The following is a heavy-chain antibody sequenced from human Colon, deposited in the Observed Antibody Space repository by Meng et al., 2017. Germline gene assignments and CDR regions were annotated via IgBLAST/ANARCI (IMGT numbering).Heavy chain of an antibody. CDR1: GFTFSYYS. D-gene: IGHD2-8*01. CDR3: TKDSTVGTTNGFYGMDV. J-gene: IGHJ6*02. V-gene: IGHV3-21*01. Sequence: GESLKISCAASGFTFSYYSMSWVRQAPGKGLEWVASITRSSDSIYYTDSVKARFTISRDNAKNSLFLDMHSLRDEDTAVYYCTKDSTVGTTNGFYGMDVWGQGTSVTVSS. CDR2: ITRSSDSI.